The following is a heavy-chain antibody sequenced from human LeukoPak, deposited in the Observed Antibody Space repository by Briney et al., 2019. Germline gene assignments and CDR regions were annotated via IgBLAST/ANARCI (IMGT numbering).Heavy chain of an antibody. J-gene: IGHJ3*02. CDR3: ARPLPAAIVGAFDI. CDR1: GGSISSSSYY. V-gene: IGHV4-39*01. Sequence: SQTLSLTCTVSGGSISSSSYYWGWIRQPPGKGLEWIGSIYYSGSTYYNPSLKSRVTISVDTSKNQFSLKLSSVTAADTAVYYCARPLPAAIVGAFDIWGQGTMVTVSS. D-gene: IGHD2-2*02. CDR2: IYYSGST.